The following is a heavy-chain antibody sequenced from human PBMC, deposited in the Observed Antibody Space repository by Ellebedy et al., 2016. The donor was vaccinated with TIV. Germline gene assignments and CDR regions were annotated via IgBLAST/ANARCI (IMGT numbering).Heavy chain of an antibody. CDR3: ARGSLVRGLAG. V-gene: IGHV4-34*01. CDR2: VNHRGNT. J-gene: IGHJ1*01. Sequence: GSLRLSXDIDLPSFSGYYWAWIRQPPGKGLEWVGDVNHRGNTRYISPLRDRVTISLDTSKKQLSLNISSMTAADTGLYFCARGSLVRGLAGWGQGTLVTVSS. D-gene: IGHD3-10*01. CDR1: LPSFSGYY.